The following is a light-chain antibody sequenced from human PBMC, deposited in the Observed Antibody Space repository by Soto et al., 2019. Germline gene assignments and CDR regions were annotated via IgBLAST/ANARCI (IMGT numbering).Light chain of an antibody. CDR1: SSDVGGYNL. J-gene: IGLJ1*01. Sequence: QSALTQPASVSGSPGQSITISCTGTSSDVGGYNLVSWYQQYPDKAPKLMIFDVNTRPSGVSNRSSGSKSGNTASLTISGLQAEDEADYYCSSYKSSSPLPYVFGTGTKLTVL. V-gene: IGLV2-14*01. CDR3: SSYKSSSPLPYV. CDR2: DVN.